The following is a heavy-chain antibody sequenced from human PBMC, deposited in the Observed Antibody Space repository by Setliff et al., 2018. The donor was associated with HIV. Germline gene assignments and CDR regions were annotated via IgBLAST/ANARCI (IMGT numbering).Heavy chain of an antibody. CDR2: TYPGDSDT. V-gene: IGHV5-51*01. J-gene: IGHJ4*02. Sequence: GESLKISCKGSGYSFTTYWIGWVRQMPGKGLEWMGITYPGDSDTRYSPSFQGQVTISADKSITTAFLQWSSLRASDTAMYFCARQAYSYGSHFDYWGQGTLVTVSS. CDR1: GYSFTTYW. D-gene: IGHD5-18*01. CDR3: ARQAYSYGSHFDY.